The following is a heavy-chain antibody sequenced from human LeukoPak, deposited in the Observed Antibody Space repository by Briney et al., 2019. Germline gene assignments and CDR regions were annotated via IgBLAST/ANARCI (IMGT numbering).Heavy chain of an antibody. CDR1: GFTFSSYA. CDR2: ISYDGSNK. D-gene: IGHD6-6*01. J-gene: IGHJ4*02. Sequence: GGSLRLSCAASGFTFSSYAMHWVRQAPGKGLEWVAVISYDGSNKYYADSVKGRFTISGDNSKNTLYLQMNSLRAEDTAVYYCARGIAARFIDYWGQGTLVTVSS. CDR3: ARGIAARFIDY. V-gene: IGHV3-30*01.